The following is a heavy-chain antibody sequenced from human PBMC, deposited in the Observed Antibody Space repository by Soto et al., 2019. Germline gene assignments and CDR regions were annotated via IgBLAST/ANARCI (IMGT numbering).Heavy chain of an antibody. J-gene: IGHJ3*02. V-gene: IGHV1-18*01. CDR3: ARETEYYDSSGYYNLAFDI. CDR1: GYTFTSYG. CDR2: ISAYNGNT. D-gene: IGHD3-22*01. Sequence: GASVKVSCKASGYTFTSYGISWVRQAPGQGLEWMGWISAYNGNTNYAQKLQGRVTMTTDTSTSTAYMELRSLRSVDTAVYYCARETEYYDSSGYYNLAFDIWGQGTMVTVSS.